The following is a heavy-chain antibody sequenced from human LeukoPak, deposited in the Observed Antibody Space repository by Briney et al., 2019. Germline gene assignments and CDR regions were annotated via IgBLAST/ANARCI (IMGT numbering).Heavy chain of an antibody. D-gene: IGHD3-10*01. Sequence: GGSLRLSCAASGFTDSSNYMSWVRQAPGKGLEWVSVIYSGGSTYYADSVKGRFTISRDNSKNTLYLQMNSLRAEDTAVYYCASSPTMVRGVMVYWGQGTLVTVSS. CDR3: ASSPTMVRGVMVY. J-gene: IGHJ4*02. CDR1: GFTDSSNY. CDR2: IYSGGST. V-gene: IGHV3-53*01.